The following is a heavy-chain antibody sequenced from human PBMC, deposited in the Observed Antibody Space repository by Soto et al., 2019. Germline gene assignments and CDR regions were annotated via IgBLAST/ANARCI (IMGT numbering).Heavy chain of an antibody. J-gene: IGHJ5*02. CDR3: AHIPNYYQYDWFDP. Sequence: QITLKESGPTLVKPTQTLTLTCTFSGFSLTTRGVGVGWIRQPPGKALECLALIYWDDDQRYSPSLQSRLSITKDTSNNQVVLTMTNVDPVDTATYYCAHIPNYYQYDWFDPWGQGTLVSVSS. CDR2: IYWDDDQ. V-gene: IGHV2-5*02. CDR1: GFSLTTRGVG. D-gene: IGHD3-16*01.